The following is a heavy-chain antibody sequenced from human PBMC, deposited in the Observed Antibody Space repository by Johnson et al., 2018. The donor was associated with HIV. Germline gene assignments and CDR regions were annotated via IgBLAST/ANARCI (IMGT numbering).Heavy chain of an antibody. D-gene: IGHD5-18*01. CDR3: ARVSLAYSYGYDAFDI. CDR2: INWNGGST. J-gene: IGHJ3*02. Sequence: VYLVESGGRVVRRGGSLRLSCAASGFTFDDYGMNWVRQAPGKGLEWVSGINWNGGSTGYADSVKGRFTISRDNSKNTLFLQMNSLRPEDTAVYYCARVSLAYSYGYDAFDIWGQGTRVTVSS. CDR1: GFTFDDYG. V-gene: IGHV3-20*04.